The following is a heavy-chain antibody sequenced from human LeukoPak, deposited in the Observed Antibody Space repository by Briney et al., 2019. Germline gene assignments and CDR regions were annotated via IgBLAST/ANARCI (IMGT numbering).Heavy chain of an antibody. J-gene: IGHJ3*01. V-gene: IGHV3-21*01. Sequence: PGGSLRLSCAGSGFNFSSYSMSWVRQAPWEGLEFVSSISSSSSFIYYADSVKGRFTISRDNAKKSLSLQMNSLRADDTAVYYCAKDQARLRLGELSFDAFDVWGQGTMVTVSS. CDR3: AKDQARLRLGELSFDAFDV. CDR1: GFNFSSYS. D-gene: IGHD3-16*02. CDR2: ISSSSSFI.